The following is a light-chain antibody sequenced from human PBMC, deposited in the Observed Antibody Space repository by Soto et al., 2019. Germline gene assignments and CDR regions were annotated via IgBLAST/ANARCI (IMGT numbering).Light chain of an antibody. CDR1: QSISSY. CDR3: QQSYSTSPWT. CDR2: AAS. V-gene: IGKV1-39*01. Sequence: DIQMTQSPSSLSASVGDRVTITCRASQSISSYLNWYQQKPGKAPKLLIYAASSLQSGVPSRFSGSASGTDFTLTISSLQPEDFATYYCQQSYSTSPWTFGQGTKVEIK. J-gene: IGKJ1*01.